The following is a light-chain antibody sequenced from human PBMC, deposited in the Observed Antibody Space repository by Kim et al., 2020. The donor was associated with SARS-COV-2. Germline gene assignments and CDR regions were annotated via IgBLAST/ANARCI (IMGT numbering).Light chain of an antibody. CDR1: SLRSYY. Sequence: SSELAQDPAVSVALGQTVRITYQGDSLRSYYASWYQQKPGQAPVLVIYGKNNRPSGIPDRFSGSSSGNTASLTITGAQAEDEADYYCNSRDSSGNHPVFG. CDR2: GKN. V-gene: IGLV3-19*01. J-gene: IGLJ2*01. CDR3: NSRDSSGNHPV.